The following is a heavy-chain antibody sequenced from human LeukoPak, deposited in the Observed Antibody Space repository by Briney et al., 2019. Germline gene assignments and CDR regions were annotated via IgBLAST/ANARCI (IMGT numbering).Heavy chain of an antibody. CDR3: ARDLGPPGIAVAGFFDY. J-gene: IGHJ4*02. CDR1: GLTFSSYG. CDR2: IWYDGSNK. D-gene: IGHD6-19*01. Sequence: PGRSLRLSCAASGLTFSSYGMHWVRQAPGKGLEWVAVIWYDGSNKYYADSVKGRFTISRDNSKNTLHLQMNSLRAEDTAVYYCARDLGPPGIAVAGFFDYWGQGTLVTVSS. V-gene: IGHV3-33*01.